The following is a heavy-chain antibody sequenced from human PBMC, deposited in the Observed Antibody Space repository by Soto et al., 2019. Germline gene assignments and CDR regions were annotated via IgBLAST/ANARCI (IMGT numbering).Heavy chain of an antibody. CDR3: ASFYDYGDYLPQSWFDP. CDR1: GYTFTSYG. CDR2: ISAYNGNT. Sequence: GASVKVSCKASGYTFTSYGISWVRQAPGQGLEWMGWISAYNGNTNYAQKLQGRVTMTTDTSTSTAYMELRSLRSDDTAVYYCASFYDYGDYLPQSWFDPWGQGTLVTVSS. J-gene: IGHJ5*02. D-gene: IGHD4-17*01. V-gene: IGHV1-18*01.